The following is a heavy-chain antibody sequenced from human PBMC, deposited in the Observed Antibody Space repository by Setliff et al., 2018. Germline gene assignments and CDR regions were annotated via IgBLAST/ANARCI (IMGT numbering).Heavy chain of an antibody. CDR2: INTGNGNT. V-gene: IGHV1-3*04. J-gene: IGHJ5*02. D-gene: IGHD1-26*01. CDR3: VRSGKFGMRFWFDQ. Sequence: ASVKVSCKASGYTFTGYYIHWVRQAPGQGLEWMGWINTGNGNTKYSQNFQGRVIFTRDTSASTAYMELSSLTSDDTAFYYCVRSGKFGMRFWFDQWGLGTLVTVSS. CDR1: GYTFTGYY.